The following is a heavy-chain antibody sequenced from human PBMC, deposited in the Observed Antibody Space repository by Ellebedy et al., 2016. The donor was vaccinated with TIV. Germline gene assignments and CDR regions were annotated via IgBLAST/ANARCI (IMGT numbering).Heavy chain of an antibody. Sequence: GESLKISCAASRVTFRSYGMHWVRQAPGEGLVWVARINNDGSSTNYAESVKGRFTISRDNAESILYLQMNSLRVEDTAMYYCAGDFDIWGQGILVTVSS. V-gene: IGHV3-74*01. CDR2: INNDGSST. D-gene: IGHD2-15*01. CDR1: RVTFRSYG. CDR3: AGDFDI. J-gene: IGHJ4*02.